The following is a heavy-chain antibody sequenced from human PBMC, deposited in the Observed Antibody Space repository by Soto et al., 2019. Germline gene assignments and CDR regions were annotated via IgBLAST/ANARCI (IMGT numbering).Heavy chain of an antibody. V-gene: IGHV3-30-3*01. CDR3: ARGLIGYCSGGSCYSGGYYYYYGMDV. D-gene: IGHD2-15*01. J-gene: IGHJ6*02. CDR2: ISYDGSNK. CDR1: GFTFSSYA. Sequence: QVQLVESGGGVVQPGRSLRLSCAASGFTFSSYAMHWVRQAPGKGLEWVAVISYDGSNKYYADSVKGRFTISRDNSKNTLYLQMNSLRAEDTAVYYCARGLIGYCSGGSCYSGGYYYYYGMDVWGQGTTVTVSS.